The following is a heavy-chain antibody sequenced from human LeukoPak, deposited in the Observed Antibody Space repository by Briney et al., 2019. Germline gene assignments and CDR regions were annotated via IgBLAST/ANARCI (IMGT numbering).Heavy chain of an antibody. J-gene: IGHJ4*02. CDR1: GFTFTNYD. D-gene: IGHD3-16*01. CDR3: AKSPGERTDY. Sequence: APVKVSCKATGFTFTNYDINWVRQATGQGLEWMGWMNPINGNTGYAQKFQGRVTMTRDTSISTAYMELRSLTSEDTAVYYCAKSPGERTDYWGQGTLVTVSS. V-gene: IGHV1-8*01. CDR2: MNPINGNT.